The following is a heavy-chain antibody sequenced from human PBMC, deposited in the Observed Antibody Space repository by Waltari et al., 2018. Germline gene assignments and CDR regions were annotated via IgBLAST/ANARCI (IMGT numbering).Heavy chain of an antibody. CDR2: INAGNGNT. D-gene: IGHD6-19*01. V-gene: IGHV1-3*01. CDR1: GYTFTSYA. CDR3: ARGSVAARFDY. Sequence: QVQLVQSGAEVKKPGASVKVSCKASGYTFTSYAMHWVRQAPGQRLEWMGWINAGNGNTKYSQKFQGRVTITRDTSASTVYMELSSLRSEDTAVYYCARGSVAARFDYWGQGTLVTVSS. J-gene: IGHJ4*02.